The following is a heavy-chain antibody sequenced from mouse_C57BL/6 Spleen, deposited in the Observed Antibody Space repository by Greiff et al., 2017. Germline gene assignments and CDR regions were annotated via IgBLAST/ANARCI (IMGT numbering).Heavy chain of an antibody. D-gene: IGHD4-1*01. V-gene: IGHV5-6*02. CDR1: GFTFSSYG. J-gene: IGHJ3*01. Sequence: EVKLMESGGDLVKPGGSLKLSCAASGFTFSSYGMSWVRQTPDKRLEWVATISSGGSYTYYPDSVKGRFTISRDNAKNTLYLQMSSLKSEDTAMYYCARRETGPFAYWGQGTLVTVSA. CDR3: ARRETGPFAY. CDR2: ISSGGSYT.